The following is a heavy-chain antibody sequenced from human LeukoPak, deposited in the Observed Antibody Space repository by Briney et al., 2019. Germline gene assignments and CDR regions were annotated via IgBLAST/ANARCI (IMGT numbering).Heavy chain of an antibody. V-gene: IGHV4-4*07. J-gene: IGHJ2*01. CDR3: ARVWLSSGSYWYFDF. Sequence: PSETLSLTCTVSGGSISSNYWSWIRQPAGKGLEYIGRIYSSGNTNCNPSLKSRVTMSVDTSKNQFSLLLHSVTAADTAVYYCARVWLSSGSYWYFDFWGRGTLVIVSS. CDR1: GGSISSNY. D-gene: IGHD3-22*01. CDR2: IYSSGNT.